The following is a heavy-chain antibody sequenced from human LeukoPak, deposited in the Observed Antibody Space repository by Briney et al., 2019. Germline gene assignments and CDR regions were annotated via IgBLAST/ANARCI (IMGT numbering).Heavy chain of an antibody. D-gene: IGHD1-7*01. V-gene: IGHV1-69*05. CDR2: IIPIFGTA. Sequence: ASVNVSCKASGGTFSSYAISWVRQAPGQGLEWIGGIIPIFGTANYAQKLQGRVTITTDESTSTAYMELSSLRSEDTCVYYCAGGGSGTGGLYDYWGQGTLVAVSS. CDR3: AGGGSGTGGLYDY. J-gene: IGHJ4*02. CDR1: GGTFSSYA.